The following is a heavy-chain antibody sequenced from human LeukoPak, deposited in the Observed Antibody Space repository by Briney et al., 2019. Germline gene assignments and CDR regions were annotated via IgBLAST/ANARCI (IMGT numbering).Heavy chain of an antibody. Sequence: AAVKVSCKASGYTFTGYYMHWVRQAPGQGLEWMGWINPYRGGTNYAQKFQGRVTMTRDTSISTAYVKLSTLRHDDTPVYYCGRKSYDSSGFYFFDSWGQGSLGTVSS. CDR3: GRKSYDSSGFYFFDS. V-gene: IGHV1-2*02. J-gene: IGHJ4*02. CDR2: INPYRGGT. CDR1: GYTFTGYY. D-gene: IGHD3-22*01.